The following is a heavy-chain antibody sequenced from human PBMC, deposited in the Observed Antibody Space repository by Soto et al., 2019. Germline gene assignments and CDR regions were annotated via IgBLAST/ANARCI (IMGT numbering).Heavy chain of an antibody. J-gene: IGHJ1*01. CDR3: ARGGGVTGQSFL. CDR2: ITPVFDTT. Sequence: QAQLVQSGAELKKPGSSVRVSCKASRDIFSSNTISWVRQAPGQGPEWMGGITPVFDTTNYAQKFQDRVTITADKSTYTAYMELTSLTSEDTAVYYCARGGGVTGQSFLWGQGTLVTVSS. CDR1: RDIFSSNT. D-gene: IGHD1-20*01. V-gene: IGHV1-69*06.